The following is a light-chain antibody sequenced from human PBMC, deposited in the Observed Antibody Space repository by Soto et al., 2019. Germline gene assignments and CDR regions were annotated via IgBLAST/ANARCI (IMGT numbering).Light chain of an antibody. J-gene: IGKJ3*01. CDR2: GAS. Sequence: EIVLTQSPGTLSLFPGERATLSCRASQSVSSTYFAWYRQKPGQPPSLLIYGASNRATGVPDRFSGSGSGPDFTLTNSRLEPEDFAVYYCQQYISSPPGFTFGPGTTVEIK. CDR3: QQYISSPPGFT. V-gene: IGKV3-20*01. CDR1: QSVSSTY.